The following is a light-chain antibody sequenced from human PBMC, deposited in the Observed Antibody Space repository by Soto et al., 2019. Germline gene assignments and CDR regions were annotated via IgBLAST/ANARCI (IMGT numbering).Light chain of an antibody. J-gene: IGLJ2*01. CDR3: QSYDSSLSDVV. Sequence: QSVLTQPPSVSGAPGQRVTISCTGSRSNIGAGYDVHWYQQPPGTAPKLLIYGNGFWPSGVPDRFSGSKSGTSASLAITGLRAEDEADYYCQSYDSSLSDVVFGGGTKLTVL. V-gene: IGLV1-40*01. CDR2: GNG. CDR1: RSNIGAGYD.